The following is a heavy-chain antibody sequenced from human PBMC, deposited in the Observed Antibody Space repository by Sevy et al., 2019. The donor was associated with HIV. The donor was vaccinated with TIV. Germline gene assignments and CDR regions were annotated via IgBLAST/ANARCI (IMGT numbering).Heavy chain of an antibody. CDR3: ARASVSGGGSCYSV. CDR1: GFTVSSNF. V-gene: IGHV3-53*01. CDR2: IYSGGST. J-gene: IGHJ4*02. Sequence: GGSLRLSCAASGFTVSSNFMSWVRQAPGKGLEWVSVIYSGGSTYYADSVKGRFTISRDNSKNTLYLQMNSLRAEDTAVYYCARASVSGGGSCYSVWGQGTLVTVSS. D-gene: IGHD2-15*01.